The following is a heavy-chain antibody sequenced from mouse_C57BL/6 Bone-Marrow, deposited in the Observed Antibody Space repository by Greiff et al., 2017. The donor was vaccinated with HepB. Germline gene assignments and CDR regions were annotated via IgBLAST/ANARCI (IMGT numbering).Heavy chain of an antibody. CDR3: VLRYFDY. J-gene: IGHJ2*01. CDR1: GYTFTSYW. CDR2: IDPSDSYT. V-gene: IGHV1-50*01. Sequence: VQLQQPGAELVKPGASVKLSCKASGYTFTSYWMQWVKQRPGQGLEWIGEIDPSDSYTNYYQKFKGKATLTVDTSSSTAYMQLSSLTSEDSAVYYCVLRYFDYWGQGTTLTVSS.